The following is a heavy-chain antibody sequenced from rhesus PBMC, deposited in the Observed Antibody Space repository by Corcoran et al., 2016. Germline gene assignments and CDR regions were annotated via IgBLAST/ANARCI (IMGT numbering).Heavy chain of an antibody. J-gene: IGHJ4*01. V-gene: IGHV4-173*01. CDR1: GGSFSGNY. CDR3: ARNYGTFFDH. D-gene: IGHD4-29*01. CDR2: LAGSGGST. Sequence: QLQLQESGPGLVKPSETLSLTCVVSGGSFSGNYWIWIRQPPGKGREWIGRLAGSGGSTDCNPSLKSRVTISTDTSKNQLSLHLNSVTAADTAVYFWARNYGTFFDHWGQGVLVTISS.